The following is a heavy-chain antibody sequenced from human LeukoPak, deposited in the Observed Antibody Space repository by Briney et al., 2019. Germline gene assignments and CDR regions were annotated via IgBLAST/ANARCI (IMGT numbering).Heavy chain of an antibody. CDR2: TYYRSKWYN. CDR1: GDSFSSNSAA. Sequence: SQTLSLTCAISGDSFSSNSAAWNWLRQSPSRGLEWLGRTYYRSKWYNDYAVSVKSRITINPDTSKNQFSLQLNSVTPEDTAVYYCARVPLSIAAAGFDYWGQGTLVTVSS. CDR3: ARVPLSIAAAGFDY. V-gene: IGHV6-1*01. D-gene: IGHD6-13*01. J-gene: IGHJ4*02.